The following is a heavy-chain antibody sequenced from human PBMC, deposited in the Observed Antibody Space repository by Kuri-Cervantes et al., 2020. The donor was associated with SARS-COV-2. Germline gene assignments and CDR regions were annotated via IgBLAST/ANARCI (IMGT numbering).Heavy chain of an antibody. Sequence: KVSCKGSGYSFTSYWIGWVRQMPGKGLEWMGIIYPGDSDTRYSPSFQGQVTISADKSISTAYLQWSSLKASDTAMYYCARQSADCSSTSRYIDYWGQGTLVTVSS. D-gene: IGHD2-2*02. CDR2: IYPGDSDT. CDR1: GYSFTSYW. CDR3: ARQSADCSSTSRYIDY. V-gene: IGHV5-51*01. J-gene: IGHJ4*02.